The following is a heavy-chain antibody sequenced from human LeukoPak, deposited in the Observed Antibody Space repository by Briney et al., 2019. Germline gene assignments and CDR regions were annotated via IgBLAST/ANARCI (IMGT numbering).Heavy chain of an antibody. CDR3: ASEIVRGRGRNWFDP. CDR2: ISSSSSYI. Sequence: GGSLRLSCAASGSTFSSYSMNWARQAPGKGLEWVSSISSSSSYIYYADSVKGRFTISRDNAKNSLYLQMNSLRAEDTAVYYCASEIVRGRGRNWFDPWGQGTLVTVSS. D-gene: IGHD3-10*02. J-gene: IGHJ5*02. V-gene: IGHV3-21*01. CDR1: GSTFSSYS.